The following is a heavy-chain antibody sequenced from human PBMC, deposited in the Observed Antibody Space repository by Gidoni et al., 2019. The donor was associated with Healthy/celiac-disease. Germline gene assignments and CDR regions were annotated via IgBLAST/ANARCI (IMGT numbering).Heavy chain of an antibody. D-gene: IGHD6-13*01. Sequence: EVQLVESGGGLVQPGGSLRLSCAASGFTFSSDSMNWVRPAPGKGLGRVSYISSSSSTIYYADSVKGRFTISRDNAKNSLYLKMNSLRDEDSAVYYCASNIAAALFDYWGQGTLVTVSS. CDR3: ASNIAAALFDY. CDR2: ISSSSSTI. J-gene: IGHJ4*02. V-gene: IGHV3-48*02. CDR1: GFTFSSDS.